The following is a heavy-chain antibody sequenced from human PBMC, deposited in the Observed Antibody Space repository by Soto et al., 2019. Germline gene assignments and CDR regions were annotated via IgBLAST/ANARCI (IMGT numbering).Heavy chain of an antibody. CDR1: GFTISTQG. Sequence: QVQLVKSGGGVVQPGTSLRLSCAASGFTISTQGMHWVRQAPGKGLEWVANIWYDGSNRFYADSVKGRFTISKDNSKNTLYLQMSSLRAEDTAVYYCAAATTWNFHFHYWGQGTQVTVSS. CDR3: AAATTWNFHFHY. D-gene: IGHD1-7*01. J-gene: IGHJ4*02. CDR2: IWYDGSNR. V-gene: IGHV3-33*01.